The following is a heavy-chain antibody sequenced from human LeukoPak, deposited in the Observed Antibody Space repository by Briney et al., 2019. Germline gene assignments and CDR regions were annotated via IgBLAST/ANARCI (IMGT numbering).Heavy chain of an antibody. Sequence: AETLSLTCTVSCGSISSSSYYWGWIRQPPGKGLEWIGSIYYSGSTYYNPSLKSRVTISVDTSKNQFSLKLSSVTAAAMAAYYCLGVTVAGTGEYWGQGALVTVSS. J-gene: IGHJ4*02. CDR1: CGSISSSSYY. CDR3: LGVTVAGTGEY. V-gene: IGHV4-39*01. D-gene: IGHD6-19*01. CDR2: IYYSGST.